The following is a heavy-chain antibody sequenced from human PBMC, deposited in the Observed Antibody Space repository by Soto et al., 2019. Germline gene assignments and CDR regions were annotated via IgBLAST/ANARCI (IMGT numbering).Heavy chain of an antibody. V-gene: IGHV4-59*01. Sequence: SETLSLTCTVSGCSISSYYWSWIRQPPGKGLEWIGYIYYSGSTNYNPSLKSRVTISVDTSKNQFSLKLSSVTAADTAVYYCARDYYGSGSYYKVPDYNWFDPWGQGTLVTVSS. J-gene: IGHJ5*02. CDR1: GCSISSYY. CDR3: ARDYYGSGSYYKVPDYNWFDP. D-gene: IGHD3-10*01. CDR2: IYYSGST.